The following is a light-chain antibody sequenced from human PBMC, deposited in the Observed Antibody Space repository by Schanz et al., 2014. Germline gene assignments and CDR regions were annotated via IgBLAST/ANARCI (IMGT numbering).Light chain of an antibody. V-gene: IGKV3-20*01. CDR2: GAS. J-gene: IGKJ1*01. CDR3: QQYGSSPRT. Sequence: EIVLTQSPGTLSLSPGERAPLSCRASQSVSSSFLAWYQQKPGQAPRLLIYGASSRATGVPDRFSGSGSGTVFTLTISRLEPEDFAVYYCQQYGSSPRTFGQGTKVEIK. CDR1: QSVSSSF.